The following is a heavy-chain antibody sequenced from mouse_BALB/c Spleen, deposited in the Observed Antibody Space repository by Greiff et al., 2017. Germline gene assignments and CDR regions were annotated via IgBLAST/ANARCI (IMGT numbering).Heavy chain of an antibody. Sequence: EVHLVESGGGLVQPGGSLKLSCAASGFTFSSYGMSWVRQTPDKRLELVATINSNGGSTYYPDSVKGRFTISRDNAKNTLYLQMSSLKSEDTAMYYCARVVQYYYAMDYWGQGTSVTVSS. CDR3: ARVVQYYYAMDY. CDR2: INSNGGST. V-gene: IGHV5-6-3*01. J-gene: IGHJ4*01. CDR1: GFTFSSYG.